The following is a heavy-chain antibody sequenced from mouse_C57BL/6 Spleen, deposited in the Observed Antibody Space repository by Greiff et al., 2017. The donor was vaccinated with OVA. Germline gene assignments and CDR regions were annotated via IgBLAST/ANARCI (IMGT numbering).Heavy chain of an antibody. CDR2: ISSGGSYT. CDR1: GFTFSSYG. CDR3: ARRSADAMDY. J-gene: IGHJ4*01. Sequence: EVQLQESGGDLVKPGGSLKLSCAASGFTFSSYGMSWVRQTPDKRLEWVATISSGGSYTYYPDSVKGRVTISRDNAKNTLYLQMSSLKSEDTAMYYCARRSADAMDYWGQGTSVTVSS. V-gene: IGHV5-6*01. D-gene: IGHD1-1*01.